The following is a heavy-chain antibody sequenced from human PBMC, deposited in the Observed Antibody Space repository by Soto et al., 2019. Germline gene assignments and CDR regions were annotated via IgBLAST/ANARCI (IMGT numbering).Heavy chain of an antibody. D-gene: IGHD3-10*01. J-gene: IGHJ1*01. CDR3: ARHCFGDQSLQH. V-gene: IGHV1-3*01. Sequence: APVKVSCKASGYTFTSYAMHWVRQAPGQRLEWMGWINAGNGNTKYSQKFQGRVTITRDTSASTAYMELSSLRSEDTAVYYCARHCFGDQSLQHWGQGTLVTVSS. CDR2: INAGNGNT. CDR1: GYTFTSYA.